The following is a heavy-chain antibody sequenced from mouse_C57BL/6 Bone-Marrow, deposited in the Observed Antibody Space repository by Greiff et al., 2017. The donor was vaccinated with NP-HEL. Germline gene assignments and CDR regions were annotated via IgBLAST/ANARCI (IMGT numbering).Heavy chain of an antibody. CDR3: AKKDYNPYAMDY. J-gene: IGHJ4*01. Sequence: QVQLQQSGAELARPGASVKMSCKASGYTFTSYTMHWVKQRPGQGLEWIGYINPSSGYTKYNQKFKDKATLTADKSSSTAYMQLSSLTSEDSAVYYCAKKDYNPYAMDYWGQGTSVTVSS. D-gene: IGHD2-13*01. V-gene: IGHV1-4*01. CDR2: INPSSGYT. CDR1: GYTFTSYT.